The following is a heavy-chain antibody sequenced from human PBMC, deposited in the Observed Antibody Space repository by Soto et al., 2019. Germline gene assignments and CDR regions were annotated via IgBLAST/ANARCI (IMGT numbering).Heavy chain of an antibody. CDR2: ISSSSSYI. J-gene: IGHJ6*02. D-gene: IGHD3-3*01. Sequence: GGSLRLSCAASGFTFSSYSMNWVRQAPGKGLEWVSSISSSSSYIYYADSVKGRFTISRDNAKNSLYLQMNSLRAEDTAVYYCASLLEWLSRHYYYYGMDVWGQGTTVTVSS. CDR1: GFTFSSYS. CDR3: ASLLEWLSRHYYYYGMDV. V-gene: IGHV3-21*01.